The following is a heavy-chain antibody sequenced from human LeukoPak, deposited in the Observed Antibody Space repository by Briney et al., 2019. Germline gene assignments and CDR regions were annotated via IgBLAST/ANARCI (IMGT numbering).Heavy chain of an antibody. CDR3: ARDYGAGSGSYYNAHY. CDR1: GGSISSYY. D-gene: IGHD3-10*01. Sequence: PSETLSLTCTVSGGSISSYYWSWLRQPPGKGLEWIGYIYYSGSTNYNPSLKSRVTISLDTSKNQFSLQLSSVTAADTAVYYCARDYGAGSGSYYNAHYWGQGTLVTVSS. CDR2: IYYSGST. J-gene: IGHJ4*02. V-gene: IGHV4-59*01.